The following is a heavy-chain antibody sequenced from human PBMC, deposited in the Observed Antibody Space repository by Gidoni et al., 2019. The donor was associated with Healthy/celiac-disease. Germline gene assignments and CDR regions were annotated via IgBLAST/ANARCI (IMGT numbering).Heavy chain of an antibody. Sequence: EVQLVESGGGLVQPGGSLRLSCSASGFTFSSYAMHWVRQAPGKGLEYVSAISSNGGSTYYADSVKGRFTISRDNSKNTLYLQMSSLRAEDTAVYYCVKGLYSSGWFFDYWGQGTLVTVSS. CDR3: VKGLYSSGWFFDY. CDR2: ISSNGGST. D-gene: IGHD6-19*01. V-gene: IGHV3-64D*06. CDR1: GFTFSSYA. J-gene: IGHJ4*02.